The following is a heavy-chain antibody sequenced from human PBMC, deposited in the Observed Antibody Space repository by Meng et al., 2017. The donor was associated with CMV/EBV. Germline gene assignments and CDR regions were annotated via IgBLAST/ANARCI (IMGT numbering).Heavy chain of an antibody. Sequence: GGSLRLSCAASGFTCSSYEMNWVRQAPGKGLEWVSYISSSGGTIYYADSVKGRFTISRDNAKNSLYLQMNSLRAEDTAVYYCARNVDYGMDVWGQGTTVTVSS. J-gene: IGHJ6*02. CDR3: ARNVDYGMDV. D-gene: IGHD5-12*01. CDR2: ISSSGGTI. CDR1: GFTCSSYE. V-gene: IGHV3-48*03.